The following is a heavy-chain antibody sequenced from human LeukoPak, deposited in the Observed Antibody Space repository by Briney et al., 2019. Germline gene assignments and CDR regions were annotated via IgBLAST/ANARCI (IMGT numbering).Heavy chain of an antibody. J-gene: IGHJ4*02. Sequence: GGSLRLSCAASGFTFSSYSMNWVRQAPGNGLEWVSSISSSSSYIHYADSVKGRFTISRDNAKNSLYLQMNSLRAEDTAVYYCARDHSSSCSDYWGQGTLVTVSS. D-gene: IGHD6-6*01. CDR2: ISSSSSYI. CDR1: GFTFSSYS. V-gene: IGHV3-21*01. CDR3: ARDHSSSCSDY.